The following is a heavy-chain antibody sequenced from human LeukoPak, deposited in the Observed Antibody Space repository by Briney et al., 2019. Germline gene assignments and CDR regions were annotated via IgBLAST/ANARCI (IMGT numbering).Heavy chain of an antibody. CDR3: AKRVPYSSSWPSLDY. J-gene: IGHJ4*02. D-gene: IGHD6-13*01. V-gene: IGHV3-23*01. CDR1: GFTFSSYG. Sequence: GGSLRLSCAASGFTFSSYGMSWVRQAPGKGLEWVSAISDSGGNSYYADSVKGRFTISRDNSKNTLFLQMNSLRGEDTAVYYCAKRVPYSSSWPSLDYWGQGTLVTVSS. CDR2: ISDSGGNS.